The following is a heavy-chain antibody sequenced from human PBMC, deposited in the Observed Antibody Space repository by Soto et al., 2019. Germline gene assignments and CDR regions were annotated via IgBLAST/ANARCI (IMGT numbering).Heavy chain of an antibody. CDR2: IYYSGRT. V-gene: IGHV4-39*01. D-gene: IGHD2-21*02. J-gene: IGHJ4*02. CDR3: ARQRTSVVTQAYFDS. Sequence: WETLSLTFTLTGDSMTTRSYYWGWIRQPPGKALEWIGSIYYSGRTYNNPSPKSRVSTSVDTSKNQFSLKLRSVTAADTALYYCARQRTSVVTQAYFDSCGQGSLVTVT. CDR1: GDSMTTRSYY.